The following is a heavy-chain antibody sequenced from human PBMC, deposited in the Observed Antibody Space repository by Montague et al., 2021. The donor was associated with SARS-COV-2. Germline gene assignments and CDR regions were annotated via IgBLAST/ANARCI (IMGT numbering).Heavy chain of an antibody. CDR2: INHSGST. CDR3: ARGQGEITMIVVVLTAAAHYFDY. Sequence: SETLSLTCAVYGGSLSGYDWSSIRQPPGKGLEWIGEINHSGSTKYNPSLKSRVSISVDTSKNQFSLKLNSVTAADTAVYYCARGQGEITMIVVVLTAAAHYFDYWGQGTLVTVSP. D-gene: IGHD3-22*01. CDR1: GGSLSGYD. V-gene: IGHV4-34*01. J-gene: IGHJ4*02.